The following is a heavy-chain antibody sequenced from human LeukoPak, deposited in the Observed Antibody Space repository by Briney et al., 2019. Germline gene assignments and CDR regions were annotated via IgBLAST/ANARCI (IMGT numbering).Heavy chain of an antibody. Sequence: ASVKVSCKASGYTFTGYYMHWVRQAPGLGLEWMGIINPSGGSTTYALKFQGRVTMASDTTTSTVYMELSSLRAEDTAVYYCAKPGPTYSSSWTENYGMDVWGQGTTVTVSS. J-gene: IGHJ6*02. D-gene: IGHD6-13*01. CDR2: INPSGGST. CDR1: GYTFTGYY. V-gene: IGHV1-46*01. CDR3: AKPGPTYSSSWTENYGMDV.